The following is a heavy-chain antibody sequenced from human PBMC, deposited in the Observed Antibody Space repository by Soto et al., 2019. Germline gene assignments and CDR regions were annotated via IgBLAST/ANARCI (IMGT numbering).Heavy chain of an antibody. CDR3: ARDVYISSRYFDY. CDR2: ISSSSSYI. J-gene: IGHJ4*02. Sequence: EVQLVESGGGLVKPGGSLRLSCAASGFTFSSYSMNWVRQSPGKGLEWVSSISSSSSYIYYADSVKGRFTISRDNAKNSLYLQMNSLRAEDTAVYYCARDVYISSRYFDYWVQGTLVTVSS. D-gene: IGHD6-6*01. CDR1: GFTFSSYS. V-gene: IGHV3-21*01.